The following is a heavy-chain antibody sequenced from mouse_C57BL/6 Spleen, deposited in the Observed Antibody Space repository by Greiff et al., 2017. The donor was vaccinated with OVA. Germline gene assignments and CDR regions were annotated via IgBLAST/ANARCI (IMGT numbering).Heavy chain of an antibody. CDR2: ISYSGST. CDR1: GYSITSGYD. V-gene: IGHV3-1*01. CDR3: ARDSSGPAWFAY. Sequence: EVQGVESGPGMVKPSQSLSLTCTVTGYSITSGYDWHWIRHFPGNKLEWMGYISYSGSTNYNPSLKSRISITHDTSKNHFFLKLNSVTTEDTATYYCARDSSGPAWFAYWGQGTLVTVSA. J-gene: IGHJ3*01. D-gene: IGHD3-2*02.